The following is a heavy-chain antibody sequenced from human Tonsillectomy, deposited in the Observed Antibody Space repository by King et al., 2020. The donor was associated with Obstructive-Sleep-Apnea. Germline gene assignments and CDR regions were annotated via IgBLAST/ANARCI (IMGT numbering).Heavy chain of an antibody. J-gene: IGHJ5*02. D-gene: IGHD3-10*01. Sequence: VQLQQWGAGLLKPSETLSLTCAVYGGSFSGYYWSWIRQPPGKGLEWIGEINHSGSTNYNPSLKSRVTISVDTSKNQFSLKLSSVTAADPAVDYCARCRNYYGSGSYSPWGQGTLVTVSS. CDR2: INHSGST. CDR1: GGSFSGYY. V-gene: IGHV4-34*01. CDR3: ARCRNYYGSGSYSP.